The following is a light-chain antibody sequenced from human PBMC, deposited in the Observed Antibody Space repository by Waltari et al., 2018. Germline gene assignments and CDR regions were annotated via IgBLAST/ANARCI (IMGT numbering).Light chain of an antibody. J-gene: IGKJ2*01. CDR3: QQYYDTLYT. V-gene: IGKV4-1*01. Sequence: DIVMTQSPDSLTVSLGERATINCKSSQSVLFSSNNKNYLAWYQQKPGQPPKLLIYWASTLESGVPDRFSGSGSGTDVTLTISSLQAEDVAVYYCQQYYDTLYTFGQGTKLEIK. CDR1: QSVLFSSNNKNY. CDR2: WAS.